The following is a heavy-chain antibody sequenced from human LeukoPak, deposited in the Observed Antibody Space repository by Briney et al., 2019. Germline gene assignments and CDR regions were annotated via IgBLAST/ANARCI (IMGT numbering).Heavy chain of an antibody. CDR2: INPNSGGT. CDR1: GYTFIGYY. CDR3: ARGVDGDYFYYYYYMDV. D-gene: IGHD4-17*01. J-gene: IGHJ6*03. Sequence: ASVKVSCKTSGYTFIGYYMHWVRQAPGQGLEWMGWINPNSGGTNYAQKFQGRVAMTRDTSISTAYMELSRLRSDDTAVYYCARGVDGDYFYYYYYMDVWGKGTTVTISS. V-gene: IGHV1-2*02.